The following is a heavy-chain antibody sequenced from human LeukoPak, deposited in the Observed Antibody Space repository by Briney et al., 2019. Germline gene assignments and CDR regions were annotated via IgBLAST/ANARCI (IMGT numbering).Heavy chain of an antibody. J-gene: IGHJ5*01. V-gene: IGHV4-31*03. Sequence: PSETLSLTCTVSGGSISGSSYYWGWIRQHPGKGLEWIGYIYYSGSTYYNPSLKSRLTISVDTSKNQFSLRLSSVTAADTAVYYRAKETGRFGCRGQGTLVTVSS. CDR3: AKETGRFGC. CDR1: GGSISGSSYY. D-gene: IGHD1-14*01. CDR2: IYYSGST.